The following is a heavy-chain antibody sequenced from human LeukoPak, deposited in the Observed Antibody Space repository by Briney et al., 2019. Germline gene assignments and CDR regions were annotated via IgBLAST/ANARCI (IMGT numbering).Heavy chain of an antibody. D-gene: IGHD1-26*01. CDR2: ISSSGSIT. CDR1: GFTFSDYY. Sequence: GGSLRLSCAASGFTFSDYYMSWIRQAPGKGLEWVSYISSSGSITYYADSVKGRFTISRDNAKNSLYLQMNSLRAEDTAVYYCARREGATEFDYWGQGTLVTVSS. CDR3: ARREGATEFDY. J-gene: IGHJ4*02. V-gene: IGHV3-11*01.